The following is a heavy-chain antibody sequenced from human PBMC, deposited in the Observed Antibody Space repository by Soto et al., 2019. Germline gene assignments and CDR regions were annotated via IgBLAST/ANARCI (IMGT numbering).Heavy chain of an antibody. D-gene: IGHD2-2*01. CDR3: AGRCDSTTCLGHFDY. Sequence: QVQLVQSGGEVKKPGSSVKVSCKASGGTFNNYVVNWVRQAPGQGLEWMGGILPIFATANYAQKFQGRVTITAEKSTSTAYMELTSLRSEDTAVYYCAGRCDSTTCLGHFDYWGQGTXVXXAS. V-gene: IGHV1-69*06. J-gene: IGHJ4*02. CDR2: ILPIFATA. CDR1: GGTFNNYV.